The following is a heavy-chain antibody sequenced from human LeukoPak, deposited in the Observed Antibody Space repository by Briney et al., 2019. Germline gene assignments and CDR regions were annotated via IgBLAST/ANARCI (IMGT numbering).Heavy chain of an antibody. CDR3: ERAKWLRLLLRLDF. J-gene: IGHJ4*03. Sequence: GGSLRLFCAASGFTFSNYGRRWVRQAPGKGLEWVAVISYDGSNKFYADSVKGRFTISRDNSENTQFLQMNSLRPEDTAVYYCERAKWLRLLLRLDFWGQGTLVTVSS. D-gene: IGHD5-12*01. CDR2: ISYDGSNK. CDR1: GFTFSNYG. V-gene: IGHV3-30*03.